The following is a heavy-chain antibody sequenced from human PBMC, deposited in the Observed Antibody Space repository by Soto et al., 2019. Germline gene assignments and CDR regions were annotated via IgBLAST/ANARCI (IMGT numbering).Heavy chain of an antibody. D-gene: IGHD6-25*01. CDR1: EFTFSDYY. CDR2: ITSSGSAI. V-gene: IGHV3-11*01. Sequence: GGSLRLSCAASEFTFSDYYMSWIRQAPGKGREWVAYITSSGSAIYYADSVKGRFTVSWDNAKKSLSLQMTSLRVDDMAVYYCTRGHRQRRDIQHWGQGTLVTVSS. J-gene: IGHJ1*01. CDR3: TRGHRQRRDIQH.